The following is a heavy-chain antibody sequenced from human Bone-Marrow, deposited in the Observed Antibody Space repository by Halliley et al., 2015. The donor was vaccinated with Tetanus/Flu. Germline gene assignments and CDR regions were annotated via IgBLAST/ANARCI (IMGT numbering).Heavy chain of an antibody. D-gene: IGHD2-2*01. CDR3: AREWYCGTSCLHHFDS. CDR2: SKNKANGYIT. Sequence: SLRLSCAASGFSISDCYMGWVRQAPGKGLEWVGRSKNKANGYITEYAASVKGRFSISRDDSKNSLYLQMNSLKTEDTALYYCAREWYCGTSCLHHFDSWGQGTLVTVSS. V-gene: IGHV3-72*01. CDR1: GFSISDCY. J-gene: IGHJ4*02.